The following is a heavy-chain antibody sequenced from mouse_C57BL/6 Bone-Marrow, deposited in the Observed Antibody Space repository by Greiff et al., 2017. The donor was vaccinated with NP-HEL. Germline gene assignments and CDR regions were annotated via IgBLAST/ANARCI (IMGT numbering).Heavy chain of an antibody. CDR2: INPNNGGT. Sequence: EVQLQQSGPELVKPGASVKISCKASGYTFTDYYMNWVKQSHGKSLEWIGDINPNNGGTSYNQKFKGKATLTVDKSSSTAYMELRSLTSEDSAVYYCAREGWDDYWGQGTTLTVSS. CDR1: GYTFTDYY. V-gene: IGHV1-26*01. J-gene: IGHJ2*01. D-gene: IGHD4-1*01. CDR3: AREGWDDY.